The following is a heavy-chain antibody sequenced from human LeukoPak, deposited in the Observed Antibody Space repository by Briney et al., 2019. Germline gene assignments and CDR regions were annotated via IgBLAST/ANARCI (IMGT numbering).Heavy chain of an antibody. CDR1: GFIFSHYT. J-gene: IGHJ3*02. V-gene: IGHV3-23*01. Sequence: GGSLRLSCAASGFIFSHYTMNWVRQAPGKGLEWVSAISGSGGSTYYADSVKGRFTISRDNSKNTLYLQMNSLRAEDTAVYYCAKVKGIWFGDGDAFDIWGQGTMVTVSS. D-gene: IGHD3-10*01. CDR2: ISGSGGST. CDR3: AKVKGIWFGDGDAFDI.